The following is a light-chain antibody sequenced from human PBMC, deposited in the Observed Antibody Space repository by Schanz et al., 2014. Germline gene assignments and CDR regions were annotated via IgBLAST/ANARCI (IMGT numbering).Light chain of an antibody. CDR1: SSNIGSDS. V-gene: IGLV1-44*01. CDR2: NNN. J-gene: IGLJ3*02. Sequence: QSVLTQPPSAPGTPGQRVTISCSGSSSNIGSDSVNWYQQLPGKAPKLLIYNNNQRPSGVPDRFSGSKSGTSGSLAISGLQSEDEADYYCAAWDDRLNGRVFGGGTKLTVL. CDR3: AAWDDRLNGRV.